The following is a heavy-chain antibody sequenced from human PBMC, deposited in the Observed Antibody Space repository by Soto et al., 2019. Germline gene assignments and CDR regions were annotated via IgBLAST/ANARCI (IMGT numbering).Heavy chain of an antibody. D-gene: IGHD2-8*01. CDR2: IYPGDSDT. Sequence: VESLKISCKGSGYIFSSYWISWVLQMPVKGLEWMGIIYPGDSDTRYSPSFQGQVTMSVNKSNDTACLHWSSLKASDTAMYYCARQGSNGAYYYYGMDVWGQGTTVTVSS. CDR3: ARQGSNGAYYYYGMDV. V-gene: IGHV5-51*01. J-gene: IGHJ6*02. CDR1: GYIFSSYW.